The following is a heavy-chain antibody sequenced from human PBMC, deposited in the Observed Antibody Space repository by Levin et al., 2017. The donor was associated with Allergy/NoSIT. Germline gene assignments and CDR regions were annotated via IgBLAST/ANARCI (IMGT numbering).Heavy chain of an antibody. J-gene: IGHJ4*02. CDR3: AREGEGYCSSTSCYTGIDY. Sequence: GGSLRLSCAASGFTFSSYGMHWVRQAPGKGLEWVAVIWYDGSNKYYADSVKGRFTISRDNSKNTLYLQMNSLRAEDTAVYYCAREGEGYCSSTSCYTGIDYWGQGTLVTVSS. V-gene: IGHV3-33*01. CDR2: IWYDGSNK. D-gene: IGHD2-2*02. CDR1: GFTFSSYG.